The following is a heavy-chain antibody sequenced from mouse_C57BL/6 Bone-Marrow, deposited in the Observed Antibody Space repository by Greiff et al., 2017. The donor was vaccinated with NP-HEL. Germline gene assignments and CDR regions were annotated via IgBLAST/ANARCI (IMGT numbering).Heavy chain of an antibody. D-gene: IGHD1-1*01. CDR1: GYTFTSYG. Sequence: QVQLQQSGAELARPGASVKLSCKASGYTFTSYGISWVKQRTGQGLEWIGEIYPSSGNTYYNEKFKGKATLTADKSSSTAYMELRSLTSEDSAVYFCASLITTVESHCDVWGTGTTVTVSS. CDR3: ASLITTVESHCDV. V-gene: IGHV1-81*01. CDR2: IYPSSGNT. J-gene: IGHJ1*03.